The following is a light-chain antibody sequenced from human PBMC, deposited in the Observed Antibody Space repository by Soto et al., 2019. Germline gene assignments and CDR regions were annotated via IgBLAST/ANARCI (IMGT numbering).Light chain of an antibody. CDR3: EAWDDSLSGWV. V-gene: IGLV1-44*01. CDR2: TNN. CDR1: STNIGRNS. J-gene: IGLJ3*02. Sequence: QPVLTQPPSASGTPGQRVSISCSGSSTNIGRNSISWYQNLPGTAPKLLIYTNNQRPSGVPARFSGTKSGTSASLAISGLQSEDEADYNCEAWDDSLSGWVFGGGTKLTVL.